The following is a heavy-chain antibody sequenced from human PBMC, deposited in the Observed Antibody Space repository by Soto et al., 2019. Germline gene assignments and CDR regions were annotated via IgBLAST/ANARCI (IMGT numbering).Heavy chain of an antibody. CDR3: ARVRWPDSQAGIAAAGGLDY. CDR1: GYTFTSYY. D-gene: IGHD6-13*01. J-gene: IGHJ4*02. Sequence: QVQLVQSGAEVKKPGASVKVSCKASGYTFTSYYMHWVRQAPGQGLEWMGIINPSGGSTSYAQKFQGRVTMTRDTSTSTVYMELSSLRSEDTAVYYCARVRWPDSQAGIAAAGGLDYWGQGTLVTVSS. V-gene: IGHV1-46*01. CDR2: INPSGGST.